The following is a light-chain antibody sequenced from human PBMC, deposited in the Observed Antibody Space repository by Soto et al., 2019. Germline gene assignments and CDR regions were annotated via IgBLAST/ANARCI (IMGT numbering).Light chain of an antibody. Sequence: EIEMTQSPAPLSLAPGERVTLSCRVSESVSTNLAWYQQKAGQAPRLLIYGASTRATGIPARFSGSGPGTEFTLTISSLQSEDFAVYYCQQYDTWPTFGQGTKVDIK. V-gene: IGKV3-15*01. CDR2: GAS. CDR1: ESVSTN. CDR3: QQYDTWPT. J-gene: IGKJ1*01.